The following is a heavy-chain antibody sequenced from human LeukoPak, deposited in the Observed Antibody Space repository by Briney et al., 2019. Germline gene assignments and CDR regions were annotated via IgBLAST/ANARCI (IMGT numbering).Heavy chain of an antibody. J-gene: IGHJ5*02. D-gene: IGHD2-2*01. CDR2: INHSGST. V-gene: IGHV4-34*01. CDR1: GGSFSDYY. CDR3: ASCSSTSWYAGDGFDP. Sequence: SETLSLTCAVYGGSFSDYYWSWIRQSPGKGLEWIGEINHSGSTNYNPSLKSRVTISVDTSKNQFSLKLNSVTAADTAVYYCASCSSTSWYAGDGFDPWGQGTLVTVSS.